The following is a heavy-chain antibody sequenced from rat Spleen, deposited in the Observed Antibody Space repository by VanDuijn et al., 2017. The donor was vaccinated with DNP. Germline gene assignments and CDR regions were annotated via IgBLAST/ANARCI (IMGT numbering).Heavy chain of an antibody. CDR3: ARHRTTVAPFDY. CDR2: ISTGGGNT. D-gene: IGHD1-3*01. J-gene: IGHJ2*01. Sequence: EVQLVESGGGLVQPGRSLKLSCAASGFTFSDYYMAWVRQAPTKGLDWVASISTGGGNTYYRDSVKGRFTISRDNAKSTLYLQMDSLRSVETATYYCARHRTTVAPFDYWGQGVMVTVSS. V-gene: IGHV5S11*01. CDR1: GFTFSDYY.